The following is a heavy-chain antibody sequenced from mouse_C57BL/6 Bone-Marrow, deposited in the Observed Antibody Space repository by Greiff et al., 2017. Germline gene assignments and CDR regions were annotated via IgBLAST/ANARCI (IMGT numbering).Heavy chain of an antibody. Sequence: VQLQQSGAELARPGASVKLSCTASGYTFTSYGISWVKLRTGQGLEWIGEIYPRSGNTYYNEKFKGKATLTADKSSSTAYMELRSLTSEASAVYFCARSPGGYFDFWGKGTTLTVSS. V-gene: IGHV1-81*01. CDR2: IYPRSGNT. J-gene: IGHJ2*01. CDR1: GYTFTSYG. CDR3: ARSPGGYFDF.